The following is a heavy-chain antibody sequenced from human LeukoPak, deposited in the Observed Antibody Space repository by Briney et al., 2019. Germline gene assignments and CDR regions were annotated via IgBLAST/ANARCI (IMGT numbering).Heavy chain of an antibody. CDR1: GFTFSRYE. CDR3: ARDPLYCSSTSCHDY. Sequence: PGGSLRLSCAASGFTFSRYEMNWVRQAPGKGLEWVSYISSSGSTIYYADPVKGRFTISRDNAKNSLYLQMNSLRAEDTALYYCARDPLYCSSTSCHDYWGQGTLVTVSS. V-gene: IGHV3-48*03. CDR2: ISSSGSTI. D-gene: IGHD2-2*01. J-gene: IGHJ4*02.